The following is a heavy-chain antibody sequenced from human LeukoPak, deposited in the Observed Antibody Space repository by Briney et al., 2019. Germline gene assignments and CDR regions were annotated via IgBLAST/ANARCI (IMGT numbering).Heavy chain of an antibody. CDR1: GGSISSSSYY. V-gene: IGHV4-39*01. CDR2: IYYSGST. Sequence: SETLSLTCTVSGGSISSSSYYWGWIRQPPGKGLEWIGSIYYSGSTYYNPSLKSRVTISVDTSKNQFSLKPSSVTAAGTAVYYCARQLGYCSSTSCYADKVDYWGQGTLVTVSS. J-gene: IGHJ4*02. CDR3: ARQLGYCSSTSCYADKVDY. D-gene: IGHD2-2*01.